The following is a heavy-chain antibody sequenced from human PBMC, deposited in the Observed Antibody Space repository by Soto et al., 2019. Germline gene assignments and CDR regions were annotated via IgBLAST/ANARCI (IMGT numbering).Heavy chain of an antibody. J-gene: IGHJ4*02. Sequence: EVQLVESGGGLVKPGGSLRLSCAASGFTFSSYSMNWVRQAPGKGLEWVSSISSSSSYIYYADPVKGRFTISRDNAKNSLYLQMNSLRAEDTAVYYCARDLDTALKDYWGQGTLVTVSS. CDR2: ISSSSSYI. CDR1: GFTFSSYS. CDR3: ARDLDTALKDY. D-gene: IGHD5-18*01. V-gene: IGHV3-21*01.